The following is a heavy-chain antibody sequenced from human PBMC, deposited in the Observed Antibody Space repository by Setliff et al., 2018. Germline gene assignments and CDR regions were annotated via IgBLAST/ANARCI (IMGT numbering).Heavy chain of an antibody. CDR3: ARDLGHGGDSDY. Sequence: NPSETLSLTCTVSGGSISSYYWSWIRQPAGKGLEWIGHIYIGGSANYNPSLKSRVTMSIDTSKNQFSLKLNSVTAADTAVYYCARDLGHGGDSDYWGQGILVTVSS. D-gene: IGHD2-21*02. V-gene: IGHV4-4*07. J-gene: IGHJ4*02. CDR2: IYIGGSA. CDR1: GGSISSYY.